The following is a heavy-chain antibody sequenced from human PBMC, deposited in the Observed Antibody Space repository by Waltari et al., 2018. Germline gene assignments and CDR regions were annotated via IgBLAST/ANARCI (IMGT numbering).Heavy chain of an antibody. D-gene: IGHD3-22*01. CDR1: GGSISSYY. V-gene: IGHV4-59*01. CDR2: IYYSGST. CDR3: ASSYYYDSSGYRGYFDY. Sequence: QVQLLESRPGLVKPSETLSLTCTVSGGSISSYYCSWIRPTPGKGLEWLGYIYYSGSTNYNPSLKSRVTISVDTSKNQFSLKLSSVTAADTAVYYCASSYYYDSSGYRGYFDYWGQGTLVTVS. J-gene: IGHJ4*02.